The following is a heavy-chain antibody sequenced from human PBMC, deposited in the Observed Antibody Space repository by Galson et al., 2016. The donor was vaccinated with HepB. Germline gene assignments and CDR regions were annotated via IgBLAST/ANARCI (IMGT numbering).Heavy chain of an antibody. CDR3: ARDGLIVGATQPWGGDY. CDR1: GYTFTDYD. CDR2: MNPNTGNT. V-gene: IGHV1-8*01. D-gene: IGHD1-26*01. J-gene: IGHJ4*02. Sequence: SVKVSCKASGYTFTDYDINWVRQATGQGLEWMGWMNPNTGNTGLAQKFQGRVTMTRDTSTSTVYMELSSLRSEDTAVYYCARDGLIVGATQPWGGDYWGQGTLVTVSS.